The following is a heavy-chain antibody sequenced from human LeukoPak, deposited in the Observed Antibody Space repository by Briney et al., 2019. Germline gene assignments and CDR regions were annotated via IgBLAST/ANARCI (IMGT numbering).Heavy chain of an antibody. D-gene: IGHD6-19*01. CDR2: ISGSGGST. Sequence: GGTLRLSCAASGFTFSSYGMSWVRQAPGKGLEWVSAISGSGGSTYYGDSVKGRFTISRDNSKSTLYLQMNGLRAEDTAVYYCAKGTPYSSGWYFDYWGQGTLVTVSS. V-gene: IGHV3-23*01. J-gene: IGHJ4*02. CDR3: AKGTPYSSGWYFDY. CDR1: GFTFSSYG.